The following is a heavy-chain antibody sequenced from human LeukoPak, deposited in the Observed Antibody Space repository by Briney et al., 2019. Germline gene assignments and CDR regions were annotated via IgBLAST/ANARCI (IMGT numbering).Heavy chain of an antibody. J-gene: IGHJ4*02. CDR1: GFTFSDYY. Sequence: GGSLRLSCAASGFTFSDYYMSWIRQAPGKGLEWVSYISSSDSPRFYADSVKGRFTISRDNSKNTLYLQMNSLRAEDTAVYYCAKDSRFGELLYDWGQGTQVTVSS. CDR3: AKDSRFGELLYD. D-gene: IGHD3-10*01. CDR2: ISSSDSPR. V-gene: IGHV3-11*04.